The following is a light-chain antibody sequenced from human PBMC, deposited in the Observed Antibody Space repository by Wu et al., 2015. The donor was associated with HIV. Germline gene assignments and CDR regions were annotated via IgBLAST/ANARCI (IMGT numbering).Light chain of an antibody. CDR1: QAISSY. CDR2: GAS. J-gene: IGKJ5*01. V-gene: IGKV3-20*01. Sequence: LIQSPSFLSASVGDRVTISCRASQAISSYLAWYQQKPGQAPRLLIYGASSRATGIPDRFSGSGSGTDFTLTISRLEPEDFAVYYCQQYGSSLITFGQGTRLEIK. CDR3: QQYGSSLIT.